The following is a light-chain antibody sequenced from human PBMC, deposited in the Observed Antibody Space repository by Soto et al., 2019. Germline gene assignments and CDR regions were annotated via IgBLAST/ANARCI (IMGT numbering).Light chain of an antibody. CDR1: QVIGSRY. CDR3: QQFGSSIPHT. V-gene: IGKV3-20*01. CDR2: GAS. Sequence: EIVLTQSPGTLSLSPGERATLSCRASQVIGSRYLAWYHQKSGQAPRLLIYGASSRATGIPDRFICSGSGTDFTLTISRLEPEEFGVYYCQQFGSSIPHTFGQGTKLEIK. J-gene: IGKJ2*01.